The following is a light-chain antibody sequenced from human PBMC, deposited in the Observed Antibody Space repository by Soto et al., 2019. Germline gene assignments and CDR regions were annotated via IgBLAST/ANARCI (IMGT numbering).Light chain of an antibody. CDR1: SSDVGGYNY. CDR3: SSSSSSSLYV. V-gene: IGLV2-14*01. CDR2: DVS. Sequence: QSVLTQPASVSGSPGQSITISCTGTSSDVGGYNYVSWYQQLPGKAPKLMIYDVSDRPSGVCNRFSGSKSGNTASLTISGLQPEAEADHYRSSSSSSSLYVFGIEAKVIIL. J-gene: IGLJ1*01.